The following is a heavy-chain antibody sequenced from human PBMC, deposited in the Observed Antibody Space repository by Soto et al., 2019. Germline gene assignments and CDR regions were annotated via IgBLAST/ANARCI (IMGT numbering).Heavy chain of an antibody. CDR3: ARGGGGSYYYYYGMDV. D-gene: IGHD3-16*01. Sequence: GGSLRLCGGASGFTFSSYWMSWVRQAPGKGLEWVANIKQDGSEKYFVDSVKGRFTISRDNAKNSLYLQMNSLRAEDTAVYYCARGGGGSYYYYYGMDVWGQGPTVTVSS. CDR2: IKQDGSEK. CDR1: GFTFSSYW. J-gene: IGHJ6*02. V-gene: IGHV3-7*01.